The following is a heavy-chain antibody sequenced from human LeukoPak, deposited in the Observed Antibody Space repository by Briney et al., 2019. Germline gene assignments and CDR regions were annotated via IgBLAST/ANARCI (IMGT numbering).Heavy chain of an antibody. V-gene: IGHV4-39*01. D-gene: IGHD6-19*01. Sequence: PSETLSLTCTVSGGSISSSSYYWGWIRQPPGKGLEWIGSIYYSGSTNYNPSLKSRITISVDTSKNQFSLKLSSVTAADTAVYYCARHSSGWYWFDPWGQGTLVTVSS. CDR3: ARHSSGWYWFDP. J-gene: IGHJ5*02. CDR2: IYYSGST. CDR1: GGSISSSSYY.